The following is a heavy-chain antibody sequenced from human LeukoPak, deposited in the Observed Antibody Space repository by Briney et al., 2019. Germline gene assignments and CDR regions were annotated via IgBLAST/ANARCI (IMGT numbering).Heavy chain of an antibody. Sequence: GASVKVSCKASGYTFTSYGISWVRQAPGQGLEWMGWISAYNGNTNYAQKLQGRVTMTTDTSTSTAYMELRSLRSDDTAVYYCAREANYGGKVELSAFDIWGQRTMVTVSS. V-gene: IGHV1-18*01. CDR3: AREANYGGKVELSAFDI. CDR1: GYTFTSYG. D-gene: IGHD4-23*01. CDR2: ISAYNGNT. J-gene: IGHJ3*02.